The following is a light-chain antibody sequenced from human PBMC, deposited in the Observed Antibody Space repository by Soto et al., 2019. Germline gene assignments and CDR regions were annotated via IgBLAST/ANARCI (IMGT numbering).Light chain of an antibody. V-gene: IGKV3-20*01. CDR3: QQYISSFT. J-gene: IGKJ5*01. CDR1: QSVDSNY. CDR2: GAS. Sequence: EIVLTQSPGTLSLSPGERAPLSCRASQSVDSNYLAWYQQKPGQAPRLLIYGASRRATGTPDRFSGSGSGTDFTLTISRLEPEDFAVYHCQQYISSFTFGQGTRLEIK.